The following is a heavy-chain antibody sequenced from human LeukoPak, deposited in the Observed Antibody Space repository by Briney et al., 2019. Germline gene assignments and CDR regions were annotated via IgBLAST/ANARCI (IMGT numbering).Heavy chain of an antibody. CDR1: GFTFSSSA. V-gene: IGHV3-30-3*01. D-gene: IGHD3-22*01. CDR2: ISYDGSNK. J-gene: IGHJ4*02. Sequence: PGGSLRLSCAASGFTFSSSAMSWVRQVPGKGLEWVAVISYDGSNKYYADSVKGRFTISRDNSKNTLYLQMNSLRAEDTAVYYCARDFYYYDSSGPFDYWGQGTLVTVSS. CDR3: ARDFYYYDSSGPFDY.